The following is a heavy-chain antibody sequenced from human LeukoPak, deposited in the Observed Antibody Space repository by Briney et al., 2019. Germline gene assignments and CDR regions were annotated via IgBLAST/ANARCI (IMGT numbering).Heavy chain of an antibody. J-gene: IGHJ6*02. Sequence: GALRLSCAASGFTFSSYGMHWVRQAPGKGLEWVAVIWYDGSNKYYADSVKGRFTISREHSTNTVFLQMSSLRADDTAVYYCAKFSGIWHYFPMDVWGQGTTVTASS. CDR2: IWYDGSNK. CDR3: AKFSGIWHYFPMDV. D-gene: IGHD3-10*01. V-gene: IGHV3-33*03. CDR1: GFTFSSYG.